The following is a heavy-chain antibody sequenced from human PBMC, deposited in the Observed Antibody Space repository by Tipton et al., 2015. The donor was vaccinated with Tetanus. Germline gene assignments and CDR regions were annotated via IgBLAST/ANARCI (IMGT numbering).Heavy chain of an antibody. D-gene: IGHD3-22*01. CDR2: IYYSGST. V-gene: IGHV4-59*01. Sequence: TLSLTCTVSGGSISSYYWSWIRQPPGKGLEWIGYIYYSGSTNYNPSLKSRVTISVDTSKNQFSLKLSPVTAADTAVYYCARTLKYYYDSSGYYTGGGYYFDYWGQGTLVTVSS. J-gene: IGHJ4*02. CDR1: GGSISSYY. CDR3: ARTLKYYYDSSGYYTGGGYYFDY.